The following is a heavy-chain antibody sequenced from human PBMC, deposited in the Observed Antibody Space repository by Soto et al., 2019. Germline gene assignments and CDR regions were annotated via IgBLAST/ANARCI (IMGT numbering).Heavy chain of an antibody. Sequence: QPGGSLRLSCAASGFTFSSYEMNWVRQAPGKGLEWVSRITSSGSSKYYAESVKGRFTISRDNAKNSLYLQMTSLRAEETAVYYCACTYGSGYSPDLYYGMDVWGQGTTVTVSS. CDR2: ITSSGSSK. V-gene: IGHV3-48*03. J-gene: IGHJ6*02. D-gene: IGHD3-3*01. CDR3: ACTYGSGYSPDLYYGMDV. CDR1: GFTFSSYE.